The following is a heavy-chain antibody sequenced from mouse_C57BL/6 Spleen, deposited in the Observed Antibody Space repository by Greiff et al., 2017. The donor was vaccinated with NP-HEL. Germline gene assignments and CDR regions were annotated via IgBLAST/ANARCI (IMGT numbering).Heavy chain of an antibody. CDR3: ASNEEGYYGSSLFDY. V-gene: IGHV2-2*01. Sequence: VQGVESGPGLVQPSQSLSITCTVSGFSLTSYGVHWVRQSPGKGLEWLGVIWSGGSTDYNAAFISSMSISKDNSKSPVFFKMNSLQADDTAIYYCASNEEGYYGSSLFDYWGQGTTLTVSS. J-gene: IGHJ2*01. D-gene: IGHD1-1*01. CDR2: IWSGGST. CDR1: GFSLTSYG.